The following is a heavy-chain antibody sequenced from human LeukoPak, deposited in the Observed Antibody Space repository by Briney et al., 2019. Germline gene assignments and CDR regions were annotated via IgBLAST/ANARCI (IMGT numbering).Heavy chain of an antibody. CDR2: ISVDGEIA. V-gene: IGHV3-23*01. Sequence: GGSLRLSCAVSGFSVSSFGMSWVRQAPGKGLEWISAISVDGEIAYYADSVKGRFIISRDNSKNTLYLQMSSPRAEDTAVYYCAQGYSSGWYPYWGQGSLVSVSS. CDR3: AQGYSSGWYPY. CDR1: GFSVSSFG. J-gene: IGHJ4*02. D-gene: IGHD6-19*01.